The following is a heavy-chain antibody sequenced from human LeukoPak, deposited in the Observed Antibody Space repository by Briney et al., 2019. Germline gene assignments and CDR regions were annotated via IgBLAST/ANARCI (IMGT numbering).Heavy chain of an antibody. CDR3: ARRRGYRGYDRSQIVDY. Sequence: TSETLSLTCAVYGGSFSGYYWSWIRQPPGKGLEWIGEINHSGSTNYNPSLKSRVTISVDTSKNQFSLKLSSVTAADTAVYYCARRRGYRGYDRSQIVDYWGQGTLVTVSS. CDR2: INHSGST. J-gene: IGHJ4*02. CDR1: GGSFSGYY. D-gene: IGHD5-12*01. V-gene: IGHV4-34*01.